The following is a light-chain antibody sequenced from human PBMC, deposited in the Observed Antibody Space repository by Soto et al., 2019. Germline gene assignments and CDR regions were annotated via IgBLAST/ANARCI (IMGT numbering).Light chain of an antibody. CDR3: QQYNSYPWT. J-gene: IGKJ1*01. CDR2: DAA. CDR1: HSISSW. Sequence: DIQMTQSPSTLSASVGDRVTITCRASHSISSWLAWYQQKPGKAPKLLIYDAASLESGVPSRFNGSGSGTEFTLTISSLQPDDFATYYCQQYNSYPWTFGQGTKVEIK. V-gene: IGKV1-5*01.